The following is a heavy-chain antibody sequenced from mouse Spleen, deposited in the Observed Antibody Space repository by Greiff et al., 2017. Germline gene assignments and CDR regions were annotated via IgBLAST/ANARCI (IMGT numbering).Heavy chain of an antibody. D-gene: IGHD2-5*01. Sequence: VQLQQSGPVLVKPGASVKMSCKASGYTFTDYYMNWVKQSHGKSLEWIGVINPYNGGTSYNQKFKGKATLTVDKSSSTAYMELNSLTSEDSAVYYCATAYYSNYDYAMDYWGQGTSVTVSS. CDR3: ATAYYSNYDYAMDY. J-gene: IGHJ4*01. CDR1: GYTFTDYY. CDR2: INPYNGGT. V-gene: IGHV1-19*01.